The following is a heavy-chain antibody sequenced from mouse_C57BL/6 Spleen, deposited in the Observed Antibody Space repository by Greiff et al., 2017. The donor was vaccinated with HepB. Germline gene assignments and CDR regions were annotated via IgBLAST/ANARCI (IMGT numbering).Heavy chain of an antibody. CDR2: ISSGGSYT. V-gene: IGHV5-6*01. CDR3: AREGGGDYGSSWYFDV. Sequence: EVKLVESGGDLVKPGGSLKLSCAASGFTFSSYGMSWVRQTPDKRLEWVATISSGGSYTYYPDSVKGRFTISRDNAKNTLYLQMSSLKSEDTAMYYCAREGGGDYGSSWYFDVWGTGTTVTVSS. J-gene: IGHJ1*03. D-gene: IGHD1-1*01. CDR1: GFTFSSYG.